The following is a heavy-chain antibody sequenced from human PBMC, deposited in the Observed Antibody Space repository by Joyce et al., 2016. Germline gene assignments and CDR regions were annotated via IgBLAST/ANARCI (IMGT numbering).Heavy chain of an antibody. J-gene: IGHJ4*02. CDR2: ISPGRGHT. CDR3: ARDFQYASATDF. V-gene: IGHV1-3*05. CDR1: GYSFTDYG. Sequence: VKLVQSGAEERKPGASVKISCEASGYSFTDYGIHWVRQAPRQGLEWMGRISPGRGHTQYSQKFQGRVTLTADTSATTVYIEISRLTIDDTAMYYCARDFQYASATDFWGQGTVVTVSS. D-gene: IGHD3/OR15-3a*01.